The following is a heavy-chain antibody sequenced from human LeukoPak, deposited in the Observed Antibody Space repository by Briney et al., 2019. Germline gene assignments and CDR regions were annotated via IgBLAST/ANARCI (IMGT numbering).Heavy chain of an antibody. Sequence: GGSLRLSCAASGFTFSSYSMNWVRQAPGKGLEWVSYISSSSSTIYYADSVKGRFTISRDNAKNSLYLQMNSLRAEDTAVYYCARSHVGTMVRIRTLFDDWGQGTLVTVSS. CDR1: GFTFSSYS. CDR2: ISSSSSTI. D-gene: IGHD3-10*01. J-gene: IGHJ4*02. V-gene: IGHV3-48*04. CDR3: ARSHVGTMVRIRTLFDD.